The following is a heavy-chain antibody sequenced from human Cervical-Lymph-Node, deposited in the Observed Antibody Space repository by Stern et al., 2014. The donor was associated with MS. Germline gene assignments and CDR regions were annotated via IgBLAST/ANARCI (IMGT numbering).Heavy chain of an antibody. J-gene: IGHJ4*02. CDR1: GDSFTTYA. CDR2: ISAGGDT. Sequence: VQLVQSWAEVKKPGASVKVSCKTSGDSFTTYAMHWVRQAPGQRLEWLGWISAGGDTKYSQKFHDRVTITRDTSASTAYMEVSSLKSEDTAIYYCASAGGWYEPDYWGQGTLVTVSS. CDR3: ASAGGWYEPDY. V-gene: IGHV1-3*01. D-gene: IGHD6-19*01.